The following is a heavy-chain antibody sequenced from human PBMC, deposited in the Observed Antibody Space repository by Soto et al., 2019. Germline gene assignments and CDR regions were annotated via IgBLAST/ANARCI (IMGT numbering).Heavy chain of an antibody. J-gene: IGHJ5*02. CDR3: AREVAAGYWFDP. V-gene: IGHV4-59*01. CDR2: IYYSGST. Sequence: ETLSITCTGPGGSMSNSYWTWIRQPPGKGLEWIGYIYYSGSTNYNPSLKSRVTISVDTSKNQFSLKLTSVTAADTAVYYCAREVAAGYWFDPWGQGTRVTVSS. D-gene: IGHD6-25*01. CDR1: GGSMSNSY.